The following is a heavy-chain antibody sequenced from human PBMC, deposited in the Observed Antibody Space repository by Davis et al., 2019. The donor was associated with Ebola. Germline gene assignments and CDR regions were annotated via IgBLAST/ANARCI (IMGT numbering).Heavy chain of an antibody. CDR3: ARYRAARPGGVDY. CDR2: INHSGNT. CDR1: GGSFSGYY. D-gene: IGHD6-6*01. J-gene: IGHJ4*02. Sequence: GSLRLSCAVYGGSFSGYYWSWIRQAPGRGLEWIGEINHSGNTNFNASLKGRVTISVDTSKNQISLKLSSLTAADTAVYYCARYRAARPGGVDYWGQGTLVTVSS. V-gene: IGHV4-34*01.